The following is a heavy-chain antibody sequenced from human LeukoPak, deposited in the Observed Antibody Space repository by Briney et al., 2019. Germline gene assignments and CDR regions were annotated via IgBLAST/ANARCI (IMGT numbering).Heavy chain of an antibody. Sequence: PSETLSLTCTVSGGSIISFYWIWIRQPAGKGLEWIGRIYTSGSTNYNPSLKSRVTMSVDTSKNQFSLKLSSVTAADTAVYYCASSSRVGYYDFWSGTQDAFDIWGQGTMVTVSS. D-gene: IGHD3-3*01. CDR2: IYTSGST. V-gene: IGHV4-4*07. CDR3: ASSSRVGYYDFWSGTQDAFDI. CDR1: GGSIISFY. J-gene: IGHJ3*02.